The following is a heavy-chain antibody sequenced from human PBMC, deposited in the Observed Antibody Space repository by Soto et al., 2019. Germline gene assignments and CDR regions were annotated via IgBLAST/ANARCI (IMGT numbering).Heavy chain of an antibody. CDR1: GGSISSGGYY. J-gene: IGHJ4*02. Sequence: QVQLQESGPGLVKPSQTLSLTCTVSGGSISSGGYYWRWIRQHPGKGLEWIGYIYYSGSTYYNPSLKSRVTISVATSKNQFSLKLSSVTSADTAVYYCASLPGIAVSGGPTTDYWGQGTLVTVSS. CDR3: ASLPGIAVSGGPTTDY. D-gene: IGHD6-19*01. CDR2: IYYSGST. V-gene: IGHV4-31*03.